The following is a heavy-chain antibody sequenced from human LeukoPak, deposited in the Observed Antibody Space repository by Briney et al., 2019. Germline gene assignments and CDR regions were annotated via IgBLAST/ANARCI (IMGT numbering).Heavy chain of an antibody. CDR3: ARTSGRRPYNWFDP. Sequence: GASPKISSKGSGYRFTSYWIGWVRPMPGKGLEWMGIIYPGDSDTRYSPSFQAQITISADQSISPASLQCSSLKTSHPAIYPCARTSGRRPYNWFDPWGQGTLVTVSS. D-gene: IGHD6-6*01. CDR2: IYPGDSDT. J-gene: IGHJ5*02. V-gene: IGHV5-51*01. CDR1: GYRFTSYW.